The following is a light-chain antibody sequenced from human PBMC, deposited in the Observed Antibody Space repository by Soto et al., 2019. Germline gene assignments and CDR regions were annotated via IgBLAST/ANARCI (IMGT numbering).Light chain of an antibody. Sequence: QSALTQPASVSGSPGQSITISCTGTNGDVGSYDLVSWYQRYPGEAPKLIIYEVNKRPSGISNRFSGSKSGNTASLTISGIQAEDEAEYDCCSYAGSNSLIFGGGTKLTVL. CDR3: CSYAGSNSLI. J-gene: IGLJ2*01. CDR1: NGDVGSYDL. CDR2: EVN. V-gene: IGLV2-23*02.